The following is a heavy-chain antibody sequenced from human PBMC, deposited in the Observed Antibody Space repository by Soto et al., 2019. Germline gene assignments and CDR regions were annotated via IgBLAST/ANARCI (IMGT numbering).Heavy chain of an antibody. J-gene: IGHJ4*02. CDR1: GGTFSSYA. V-gene: IGHV1-69*13. Sequence: GASVKVSCKASGGTFSSYAISWVRQAPGQGLEWMGGIIPIFGTANYAQKFQGRVTITADESTSTAYMELSSLRSEDTAVYYCARAEVSSGWYYYFDYWGQGTLVTVSS. CDR3: ARAEVSSGWYYYFDY. CDR2: IIPIFGTA. D-gene: IGHD6-19*01.